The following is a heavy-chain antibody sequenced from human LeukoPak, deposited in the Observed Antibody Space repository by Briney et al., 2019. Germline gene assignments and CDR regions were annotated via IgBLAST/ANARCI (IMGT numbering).Heavy chain of an antibody. CDR2: IYSGGST. CDR1: GFTVSSNY. CDR3: ARDPDDYGDYVDDY. Sequence: PGGSLRLSCAASGFTVSSNYMSWVRQAPGKGLEWVSVIYSGGSTYYADSVKGRFTISRDNSKNTLYLQMNSLRAEDTAVYYCARDPDDYGDYVDDYWGQGTLVTVSS. J-gene: IGHJ4*02. D-gene: IGHD4-17*01. V-gene: IGHV3-66*01.